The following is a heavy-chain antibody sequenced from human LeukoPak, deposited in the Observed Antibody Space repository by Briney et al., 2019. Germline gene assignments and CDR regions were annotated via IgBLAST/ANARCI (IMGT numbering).Heavy chain of an antibody. V-gene: IGHV3-21*01. Sequence: GGSLRLSCAASGFTFSSYTMHWIRQAPGKGLEWVSSISSSSSYIYYADSVKGRFTISRDNAKNSLYLQMNSLRAEDTAVYYCARDTGSIVVVPAPRRGMDVWGQGTTVTVSS. CDR1: GFTFSSYT. J-gene: IGHJ6*02. CDR3: ARDTGSIVVVPAPRRGMDV. D-gene: IGHD2-2*01. CDR2: ISSSSSYI.